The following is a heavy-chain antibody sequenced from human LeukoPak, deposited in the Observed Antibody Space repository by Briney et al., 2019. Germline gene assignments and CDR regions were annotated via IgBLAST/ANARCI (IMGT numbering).Heavy chain of an antibody. Sequence: PSETLSLTCAVYGGSFSGYYWSWIRQPPGKGLEWIGEINHSGSTNYNPSLKSRVTISVDTSKNQFSLKLSSVTAADTAVYYCASTPLGYDYVWGSYRPGTKYFDYWGQGTLVTVSS. V-gene: IGHV4-34*01. CDR1: GGSFSGYY. CDR2: INHSGST. J-gene: IGHJ4*02. CDR3: ASTPLGYDYVWGSYRPGTKYFDY. D-gene: IGHD3-16*02.